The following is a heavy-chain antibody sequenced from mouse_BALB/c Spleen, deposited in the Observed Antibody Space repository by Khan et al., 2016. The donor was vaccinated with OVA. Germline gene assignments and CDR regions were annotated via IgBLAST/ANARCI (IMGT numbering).Heavy chain of an antibody. CDR2: IGSGDST. Sequence: EVELVESGGDLVKPGGSLKLSCAASGFTFSNYAMSWVRQSPEKRLEWVASIGSGDSTYYSDSVKGRLTIFSVKARNILYLQMSSLRSEDTALYYCARDYWFAYWGHGTLVTVSA. V-gene: IGHV5-6-5*01. J-gene: IGHJ3*01. CDR1: GFTFSNYA. CDR3: ARDYWFAY.